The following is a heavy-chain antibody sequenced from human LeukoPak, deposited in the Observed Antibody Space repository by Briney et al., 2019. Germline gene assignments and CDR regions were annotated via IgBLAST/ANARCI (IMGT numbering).Heavy chain of an antibody. Sequence: PGGSLRLFCAASGFTFSSYAMSWVRQAPGKGLEWVSAISGSGGSTYYADSVKGRFTISRDNSKNTLYLQMNSLRAEDTAVYYCAKDDIVVVPAAISKNWFDPWGQGTLVTVSS. D-gene: IGHD2-2*02. J-gene: IGHJ5*02. CDR3: AKDDIVVVPAAISKNWFDP. V-gene: IGHV3-23*01. CDR2: ISGSGGST. CDR1: GFTFSSYA.